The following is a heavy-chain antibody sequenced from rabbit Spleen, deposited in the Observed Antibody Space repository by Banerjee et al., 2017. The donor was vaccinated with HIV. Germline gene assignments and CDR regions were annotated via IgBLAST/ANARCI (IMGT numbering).Heavy chain of an antibody. V-gene: IGHV1S45*01. Sequence: QEQLVESGGGLVQPGASLTLTCTASGIDFNNYNFMCWVRQAPGKGLEWIACIDIGSRDFTYYASWAKGRFTISKSSSTTVTLQMTSLTVADTGTYFCARDTGSSFSTYGMDLWGPGTLVTVS. CDR2: IDIGSRDFT. J-gene: IGHJ6*01. D-gene: IGHD8-1*01. CDR1: GIDFNNYNF. CDR3: ARDTGSSFSTYGMDL.